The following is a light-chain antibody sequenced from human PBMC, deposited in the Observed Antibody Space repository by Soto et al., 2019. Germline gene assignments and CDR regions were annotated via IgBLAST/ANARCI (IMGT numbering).Light chain of an antibody. CDR3: QQYGNSPQT. CDR1: QSVLDVSNNNNY. J-gene: IGKJ1*01. V-gene: IGKV3D-20*01. Sequence: DIAMTQSPDSLAVSLGERATINCRSSQSVLDVSNNNNYLAWYQQKPGLAPRLLIYDASSRATVIPDRFSGSGSGTDFTLTISRLEPEDFAVYYCQQYGNSPQTFGQGTKVDI. CDR2: DAS.